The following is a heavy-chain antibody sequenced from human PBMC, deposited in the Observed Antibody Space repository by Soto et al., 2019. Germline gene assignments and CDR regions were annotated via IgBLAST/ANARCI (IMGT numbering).Heavy chain of an antibody. Sequence: GQDLRRSCKGSGCGVTIYLIGCVRQMPGKGLEWMGIIYPGDSDTRYSPSFQGQVTISADKSISTAYLQWSSLKASDTAMYYCARRGGYYSSGMDVWGQGTTVTVSS. CDR1: GCGVTIYL. CDR2: IYPGDSDT. V-gene: IGHV5-51*01. J-gene: IGHJ6*02. CDR3: ARRGGYYSSGMDV.